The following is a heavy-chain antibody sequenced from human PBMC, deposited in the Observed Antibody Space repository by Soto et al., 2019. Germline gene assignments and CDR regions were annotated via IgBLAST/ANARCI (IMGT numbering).Heavy chain of an antibody. V-gene: IGHV4-4*02. CDR1: GGSISSSNW. CDR3: ARAGYSGNSGDY. J-gene: IGHJ4*02. D-gene: IGHD1-26*01. Sequence: QVQLQESGPGLVKPSGTLSLTCAVSGGSISSSNWWSWVRQPPGKGLEWIGEIYHSGSTNYNPSLKRSVNVSGDKSKNQFSLKLSSVTAADTAVYDCARAGYSGNSGDYWGQGTLVTVSS. CDR2: IYHSGST.